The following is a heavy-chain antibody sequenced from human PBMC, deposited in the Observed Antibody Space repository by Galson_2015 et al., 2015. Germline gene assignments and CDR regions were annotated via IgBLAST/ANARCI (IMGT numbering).Heavy chain of an antibody. Sequence: SLRLSCAASGFTFSSYGMHWVRQAPGKGLEWVAVISYDGSNKYYADSVKGRFTISRDNSKNTLYLQMNSQRAEDTAVYYCARVSPKDIVVVPAGSLDYWGQGTLVTVSS. V-gene: IGHV3-30*03. D-gene: IGHD2-2*01. CDR2: ISYDGSNK. CDR1: GFTFSSYG. CDR3: ARVSPKDIVVVPAGSLDY. J-gene: IGHJ4*02.